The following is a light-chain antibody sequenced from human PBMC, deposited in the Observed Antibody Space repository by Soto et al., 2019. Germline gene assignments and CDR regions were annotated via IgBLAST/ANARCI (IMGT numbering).Light chain of an antibody. Sequence: ETVLTQSPGTLSLSPGERATLSCRASQTIRSNYLAWYRQTPVQAPKLLIYGASNRATGIADRFSGSGSGTDFTLIISRLEPEYFALYYCQQYGSSPWTFGQRTKVEIK. CDR2: GAS. CDR1: QTIRSNY. J-gene: IGKJ1*01. CDR3: QQYGSSPWT. V-gene: IGKV3-20*01.